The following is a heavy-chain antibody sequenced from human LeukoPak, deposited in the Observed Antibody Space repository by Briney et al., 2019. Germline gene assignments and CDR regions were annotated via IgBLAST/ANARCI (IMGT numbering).Heavy chain of an antibody. V-gene: IGHV4-59*01. CDR2: IYYSGST. CDR1: GGSISSYY. CDR3: ASGRLTVLSFFDY. J-gene: IGHJ4*02. D-gene: IGHD1-1*01. Sequence: SETLSLTRTVSGGSISSYYWSRIRQPPGKGLEWIGYIYYSGSTNYNPSLKSRVTISVDTSKNQFSLKLSSVTAADTAVYYCASGRLTVLSFFDYWGQGTLVTVSS.